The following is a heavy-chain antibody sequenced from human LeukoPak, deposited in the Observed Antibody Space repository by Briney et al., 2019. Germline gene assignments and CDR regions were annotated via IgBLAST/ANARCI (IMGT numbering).Heavy chain of an antibody. J-gene: IGHJ4*02. CDR3: ARGPYDFWSGRSSFDY. CDR2: IYYSGST. CDR1: GGSISSNNYY. V-gene: IGHV4-39*01. Sequence: SETLSLTCTVSGGSISSNNYYWGWIRQPPGKGLEWIGSIYYSGSTYYNPSLKSRVTISVDTSKNQFSLKLSSVTAADTAVYYCARGPYDFWSGRSSFDYWGQGTLVTVSS. D-gene: IGHD3-3*01.